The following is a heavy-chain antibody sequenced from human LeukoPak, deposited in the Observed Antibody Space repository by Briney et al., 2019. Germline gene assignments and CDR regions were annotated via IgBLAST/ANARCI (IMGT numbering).Heavy chain of an antibody. Sequence: GGSLRLSCAASGFTFSDSYMTWVRQAPGKGLEWLSYISGNSGDTNYADSVKGRFTISRDNAKNSPYLQMNSLRVEDTAVYYCARDPRTVRIWGQGTLVTVSS. CDR3: ARDPRTVRI. D-gene: IGHD1-1*01. J-gene: IGHJ4*02. V-gene: IGHV3-11*06. CDR2: ISGNSGDT. CDR1: GFTFSDSY.